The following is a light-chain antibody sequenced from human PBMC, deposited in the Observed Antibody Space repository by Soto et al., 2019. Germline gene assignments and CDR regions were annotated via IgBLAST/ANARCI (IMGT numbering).Light chain of an antibody. Sequence: EIVWTQSPATLSLSPGERATLACRASQSVSSSLGWYQQIPGQAPRLLIYDASNRATGIPARFSGSGSGTDFTLTISSLEPEDFAVYYCQQRSNWPRTFGQGTKLEIK. J-gene: IGKJ2*01. CDR3: QQRSNWPRT. V-gene: IGKV3-11*01. CDR2: DAS. CDR1: QSVSSS.